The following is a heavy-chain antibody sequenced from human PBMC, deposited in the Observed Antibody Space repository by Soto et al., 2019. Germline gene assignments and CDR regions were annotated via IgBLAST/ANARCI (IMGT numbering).Heavy chain of an antibody. CDR2: LYSSGKT. J-gene: IGHJ4*02. CDR1: GDSIRFSSYY. Sequence: LQLLESGPGVVKPSGTLSLTCSVYGDSIRFSSYYWAWIRQPPGKGLEWIGSLYSSGKTYYSPSLPSRVNISVDTSQNQFALSLVSVSAADTAVYSCANLGLAAAALWIMREGFWGLGTMVSVSS. V-gene: IGHV4-39*01. D-gene: IGHD2-2*03. CDR3: ANLGLAAAALWIMREGF.